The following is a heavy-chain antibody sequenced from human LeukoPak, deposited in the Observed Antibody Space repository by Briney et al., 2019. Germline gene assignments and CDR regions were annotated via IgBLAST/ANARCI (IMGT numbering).Heavy chain of an antibody. J-gene: IGHJ3*02. CDR3: ARPFSNQHAFDI. Sequence: GGSLRLSCAASGFTVSSNYMSWVRRAPGKGLEWVSVIYSGGSTYYADSVKGRFTISRDNSKNTLYLQMNSLRAEDTAVYYCARPFSNQHAFDIWGQGTMVTVSS. CDR1: GFTVSSNY. V-gene: IGHV3-66*04. D-gene: IGHD1-14*01. CDR2: IYSGGST.